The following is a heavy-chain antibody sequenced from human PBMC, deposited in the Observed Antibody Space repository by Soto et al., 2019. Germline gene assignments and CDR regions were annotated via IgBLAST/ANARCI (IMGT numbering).Heavy chain of an antibody. CDR1: GFIFSSYA. V-gene: IGHV3-23*01. Sequence: EKLLQSGGGLAQPGGSLRVSCGASGFIFSSYAMTWVRQAPGKGLEWVSVITESGGITHYADSVKDRFTIARDNSKSILYLQMNSLRVEDTAVYYCGKYDISGYDKGIDCWGQGTQVTVSS. J-gene: IGHJ4*02. CDR2: ITESGGIT. D-gene: IGHD3-22*01. CDR3: GKYDISGYDKGIDC.